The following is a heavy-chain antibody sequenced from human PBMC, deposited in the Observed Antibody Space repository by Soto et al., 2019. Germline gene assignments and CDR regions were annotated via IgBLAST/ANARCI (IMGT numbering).Heavy chain of an antibody. V-gene: IGHV3-23*01. D-gene: IGHD2-2*01. J-gene: IGHJ6*02. Sequence: EVQLLESGGGLVQPGGSLRLSCAASGFTFSSFAMTWVRQAPGEGLEWVASISSSGETTYYSDSVKGRFTISRDISKKMVYLQMTSLRPEDTDVYFCVQDWTRNSCSCMGVWGQGTTVTVSS. CDR3: VQDWTRNSCSCMGV. CDR2: ISSSGETT. CDR1: GFTFSSFA.